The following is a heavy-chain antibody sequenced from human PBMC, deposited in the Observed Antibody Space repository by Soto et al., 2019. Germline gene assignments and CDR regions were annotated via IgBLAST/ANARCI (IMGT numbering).Heavy chain of an antibody. Sequence: SETLSLTCTVSGGSISSGGYYWSWIRQHPGKGLEWIGYIYYSGSTYYNPSLKSRVTISVDTSKNQFSLKLSSVTAADTAVYYCARDAAAKGPPSTVSPVSYYYYYMDVWGKGTTVTVSS. CDR1: GGSISSGGYY. V-gene: IGHV4-31*03. D-gene: IGHD4-17*01. CDR3: ARDAAAKGPPSTVSPVSYYYYYMDV. J-gene: IGHJ6*03. CDR2: IYYSGST.